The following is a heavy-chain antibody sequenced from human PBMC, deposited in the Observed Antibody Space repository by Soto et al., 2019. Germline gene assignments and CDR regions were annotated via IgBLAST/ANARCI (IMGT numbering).Heavy chain of an antibody. V-gene: IGHV3-66*01. CDR3: VRGSSGLH. J-gene: IGHJ4*02. D-gene: IGHD6-19*01. CDR2: IYSGGNT. CDR1: GFNVSSQY. Sequence: VQLVESGGGLVHTGGTLRLSCAATGFNVSSQYMTWVRQAPGKGLEWVSVIYSGGNTDYADSVKGRFTISRDNSKNTMSLQMNSLSAEDTALYYSVRGSSGLHWGQGTLVTVSS.